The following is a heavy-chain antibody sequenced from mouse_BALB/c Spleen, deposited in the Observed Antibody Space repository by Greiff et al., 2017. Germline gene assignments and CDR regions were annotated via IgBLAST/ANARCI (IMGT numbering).Heavy chain of an antibody. CDR3: ARRDNWYFDV. J-gene: IGHJ1*01. V-gene: IGHV5-9-4*01. CDR1: GFTFSSYA. CDR2: ISSGGSYT. Sequence: DVKLVESGGGLVKPGGSLKLSCAASGFTFSSYAMSWVRQSPEKRLEWVAEISSGGSYTYYPDTVTGRFTISRDNAKNTLYLEMSSLRSEDTAMYYCARRDNWYFDVWGAGTTVTVSS.